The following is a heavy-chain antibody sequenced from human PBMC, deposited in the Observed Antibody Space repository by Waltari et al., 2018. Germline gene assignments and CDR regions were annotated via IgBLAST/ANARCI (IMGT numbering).Heavy chain of an antibody. CDR3: AKEALAAAVSGDAFDI. J-gene: IGHJ3*02. Sequence: EVQLVESGGGLVQPGGSLRLSCAASGFTFSSYAMNWVRPAPGKGLEWVSAISGSGGSTYYADSVKGRFTISRDNSKNTLYLQMNSLRAEDTAVYYCAKEALAAAVSGDAFDIWGQGTMVTVSS. V-gene: IGHV3-23*04. CDR1: GFTFSSYA. CDR2: ISGSGGST. D-gene: IGHD6-13*01.